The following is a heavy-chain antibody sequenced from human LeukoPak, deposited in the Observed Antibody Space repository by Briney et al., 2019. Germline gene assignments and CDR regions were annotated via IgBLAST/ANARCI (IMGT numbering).Heavy chain of an antibody. J-gene: IGHJ6*02. Sequence: PGGSLRLSCAASGFTFSSYSMNWVRQAPGKGLEWVSSISSSSSYIYYADSVKGRFTISRDNAKNSLYLQMNSLGAEDTAVYYCARDGRFGELWFGMDVWGQGTTVTVSS. CDR1: GFTFSSYS. V-gene: IGHV3-21*01. CDR3: ARDGRFGELWFGMDV. CDR2: ISSSSSYI. D-gene: IGHD3-10*01.